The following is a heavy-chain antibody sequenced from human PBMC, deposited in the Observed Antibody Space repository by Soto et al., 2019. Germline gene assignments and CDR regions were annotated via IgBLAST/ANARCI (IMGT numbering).Heavy chain of an antibody. V-gene: IGHV4-59*01. CDR2: IYYSGCT. J-gene: IGHJ6*02. Sequence: SETLSLTCTVSGGSISSYYWSWIRQPPGKGLEGIGYIYYSGCTNYNPSLKSRVTISVDTSKNQFSLKLSSVAAADTAVYYCARGVGVRSGSSLYYHYGMDVWVQGTTVTVSS. D-gene: IGHD6-6*01. CDR1: GGSISSYY. CDR3: ARGVGVRSGSSLYYHYGMDV.